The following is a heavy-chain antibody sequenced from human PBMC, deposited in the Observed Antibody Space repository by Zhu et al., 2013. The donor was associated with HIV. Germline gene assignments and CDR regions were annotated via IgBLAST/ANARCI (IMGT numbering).Heavy chain of an antibody. D-gene: IGHD3-16*01. V-gene: IGHV1-2*02. Sequence: QVQLVQSGAEVKKPGASVKLSCKASGFTFTGSSIHWVRQTPGQGLQWMGWINPNSGATGYAQKFQGRITMTRDTSITTAYMEVSGLKSDDTAIYYCARTRTLITLDYWGQGTLVTVSS. CDR1: GFTFTGSS. J-gene: IGHJ4*02. CDR3: ARTRTLITLDY. CDR2: INPNSGAT.